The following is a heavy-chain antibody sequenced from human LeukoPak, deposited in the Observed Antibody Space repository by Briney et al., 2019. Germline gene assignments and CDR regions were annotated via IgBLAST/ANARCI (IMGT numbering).Heavy chain of an antibody. V-gene: IGHV3-21*01. CDR3: ARASKYYYDSSGYPLDY. J-gene: IGHJ4*02. CDR2: ISSSSSSI. CDR1: RFTFSGYS. Sequence: GGSLRLSCAASRFTFSGYSMIWVRQAPGKGLEWGSSISSSSSSIYYADSVKGRLTISRDNAKNSLYLQMNSLRAEDTAVYYCARASKYYYDSSGYPLDYWGQGTLVTVSS. D-gene: IGHD3-22*01.